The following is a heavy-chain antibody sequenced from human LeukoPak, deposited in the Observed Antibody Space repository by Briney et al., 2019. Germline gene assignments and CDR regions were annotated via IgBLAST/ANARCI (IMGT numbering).Heavy chain of an antibody. J-gene: IGHJ6*03. CDR1: GFTFSNAW. CDR2: ISSSGSTI. Sequence: GGSLRLSCAASGFTFSNAWMTWVRQAPGKGLEWVSYISSSGSTIYYADSVKGRFTISRDNAKNSLYLQMNSLRAEDTAVYYCARAPQYCSSTSCYYYYYMDVWGKGTTVTVSS. CDR3: ARAPQYCSSTSCYYYYYMDV. D-gene: IGHD2-2*01. V-gene: IGHV3-11*01.